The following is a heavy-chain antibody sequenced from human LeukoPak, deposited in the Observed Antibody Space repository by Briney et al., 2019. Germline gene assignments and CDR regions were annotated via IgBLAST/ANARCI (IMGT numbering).Heavy chain of an antibody. CDR1: GLTFSSYS. J-gene: IGHJ6*02. CDR3: ARTDYYDSSGGNYYYYGMDV. D-gene: IGHD3-22*01. Sequence: PGGSLRLSCAASGLTFSSYSMNWVRQAPGKGLEWVSSISSSSSYIYYADSVKGRFTISRDNTKNSLYLQMNSLRAEDTAVYYCARTDYYDSSGGNYYYYGMDVWGQGTTVTVSS. CDR2: ISSSSSYI. V-gene: IGHV3-21*01.